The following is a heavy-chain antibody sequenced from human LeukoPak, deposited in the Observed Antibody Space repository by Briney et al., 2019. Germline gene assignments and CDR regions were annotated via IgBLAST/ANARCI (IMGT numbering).Heavy chain of an antibody. CDR2: ISYNGSHQ. CDR3: ATSIRRITISS. CDR1: GFTFSTYA. Sequence: PGGSLRLSCAASGFTFSTYAMHWVRQAPGKGLEWLTVISYNGSHQYYSDSVRGRFTISRDNSRNSVFLQINRPRPEDTAVYYCATSIRRITISSWGQGTLVTVSS. J-gene: IGHJ4*02. V-gene: IGHV3-30*04. D-gene: IGHD3-3*01.